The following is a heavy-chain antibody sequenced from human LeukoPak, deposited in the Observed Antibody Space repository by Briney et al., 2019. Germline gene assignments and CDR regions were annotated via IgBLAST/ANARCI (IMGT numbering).Heavy chain of an antibody. D-gene: IGHD3-10*02. CDR2: ISYDETNK. V-gene: IGHV3-30*04. Sequence: GGSLRLSCAASGFTFTNYAMHWVRQAPGKGLEWVAVISYDETNKYYEDSVKGRFTISRDSSKNSLYLQMNSLRAEDTAVYYCAELGITMIGGVWGKGTTVTISS. J-gene: IGHJ6*04. CDR3: AELGITMIGGV. CDR1: GFTFTNYA.